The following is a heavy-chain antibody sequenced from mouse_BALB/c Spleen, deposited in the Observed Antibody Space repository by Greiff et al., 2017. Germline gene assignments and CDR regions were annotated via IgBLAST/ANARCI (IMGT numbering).Heavy chain of an antibody. CDR3: ARHPKLAYLDY. J-gene: IGHJ2*01. Sequence: EVQRVESGGGLVKPGGSLKLSCAASGFAFSSYDMSWVRQTPEKRLEWVAYISSGGGSTYYPDTVKGRFTISRDNAKNTLYLQMSSLKSEDTAMYYCARHPKLAYLDYWGQGTTLTVSS. V-gene: IGHV5-12-1*01. CDR1: GFAFSSYD. CDR2: ISSGGGST. D-gene: IGHD1-3*01.